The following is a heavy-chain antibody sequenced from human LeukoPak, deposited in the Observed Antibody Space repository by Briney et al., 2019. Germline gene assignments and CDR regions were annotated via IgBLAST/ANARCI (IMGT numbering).Heavy chain of an antibody. CDR1: GYSFTSYW. D-gene: IGHD1-26*01. V-gene: IGHV5-51*01. CDR2: IYPGDSDT. Sequence: GESLKISCKGSGYSFTSYWIGWVRQMPGKGLEWRGIIYPGDSDTRYSPSFQGQVTISADKSISTAYLQWSSLKASDTAMYYCARPSPSGGATIGEFDYWGQGTLVTVSS. CDR3: ARPSPSGGATIGEFDY. J-gene: IGHJ4*02.